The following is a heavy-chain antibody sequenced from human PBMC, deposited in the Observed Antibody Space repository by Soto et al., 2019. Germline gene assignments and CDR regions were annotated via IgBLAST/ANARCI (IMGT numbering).Heavy chain of an antibody. CDR2: IIPLFGTP. D-gene: IGHD3-22*01. Sequence: QVQLVQSGAEVKKPGSSVTVSCKASGDNFSKYSFSWVRQAPGQGLEWMRGIIPLFGTPDYAQKFQDRVTITADESTTTVYMELSRVRDEDTGVYYCARAWPWGTIIVVESENFGMDVWGQGTAVTVSS. V-gene: IGHV1-69*01. CDR3: ARAWPWGTIIVVESENFGMDV. CDR1: GDNFSKYS. J-gene: IGHJ6*02.